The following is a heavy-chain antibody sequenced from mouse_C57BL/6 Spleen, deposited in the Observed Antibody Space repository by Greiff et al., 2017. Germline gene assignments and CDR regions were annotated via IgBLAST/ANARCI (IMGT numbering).Heavy chain of an antibody. CDR2: INPSNGGT. CDR1: GYTFTSYW. Sequence: QVQLQQSGTELVQPGASVKLSCKASGYTFTSYWMHWVKQRPGQGLEWIGNINPSNGGTNYNEKFKSKATLTVDKSSSTAYMLLSSLTSEDSAVYYCARWSFYYAMDYWGQGTSGTVSS. J-gene: IGHJ4*01. V-gene: IGHV1-53*01. CDR3: ARWSFYYAMDY.